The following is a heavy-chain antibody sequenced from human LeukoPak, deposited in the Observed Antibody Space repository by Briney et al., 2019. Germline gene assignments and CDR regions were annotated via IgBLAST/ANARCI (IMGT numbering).Heavy chain of an antibody. CDR2: ISSDGSKI. J-gene: IGHJ4*02. CDR1: GFIFSNYA. V-gene: IGHV3-30*04. Sequence: PGGSLRLSCAASGFIFSNYAMHWVRQAPGKGLEWVALISSDGSKIYYADSVKGRFTISRDNSGNTLYLQMNSLRAEDSAVYYCARGLHRRCSGGICYQPFDYWGQGTLVTVSS. D-gene: IGHD2-15*01. CDR3: ARGLHRRCSGGICYQPFDY.